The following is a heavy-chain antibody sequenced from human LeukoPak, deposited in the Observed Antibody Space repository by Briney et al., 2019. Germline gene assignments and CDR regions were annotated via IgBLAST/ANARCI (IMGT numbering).Heavy chain of an antibody. CDR3: AKDGYSRYNNWFDP. CDR1: GFTFSSYA. Sequence: PGGSLRLSYAASGFTFSSYAMSWVRQAPGKGLEWVSAISGSGGSTYYADSVKGRFTISRDNSKNTLYLQMNSLRAEDTAVYYCAKDGYSRYNNWFDPWGQGTLVTVSS. J-gene: IGHJ5*02. V-gene: IGHV3-23*01. CDR2: ISGSGGST. D-gene: IGHD2-2*03.